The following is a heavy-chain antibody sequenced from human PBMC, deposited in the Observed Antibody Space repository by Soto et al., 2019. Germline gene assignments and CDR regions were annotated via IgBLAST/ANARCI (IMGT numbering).Heavy chain of an antibody. J-gene: IGHJ6*02. D-gene: IGHD2-8*01. CDR3: ARGDSTDCSNGVCSFFYNHDMDV. V-gene: IGHV1-2*04. CDR1: GYSFTDYH. Sequence: QVQLVQSGAEVKKPGASVKVSCKASGYSFTDYHILWVRQAPGQGLEWLGRINPKSGGTSTAQKFQGWVTMTTDTFISTASMELTRLTSDDTAIYYCARGDSTDCSNGVCSFFYNHDMDVWGQGTTVTVSS. CDR2: INPKSGGT.